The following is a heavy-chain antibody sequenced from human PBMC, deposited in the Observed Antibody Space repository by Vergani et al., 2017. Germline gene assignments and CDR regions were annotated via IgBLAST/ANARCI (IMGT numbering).Heavy chain of an antibody. Sequence: EVQLVESGGGLVQPGGSLRLSCAASGFTVSSYYMSWVRQAPGKGLEWVSTLSASDRRTHYADSVKGRFTISRDNSKNTLFLHMNSLRPEDTAVYYCAKVGRSEVAGTFGAFDIWGQGTMVTVSS. D-gene: IGHD6-19*01. CDR2: LSASDRRT. V-gene: IGHV3-23*04. J-gene: IGHJ3*02. CDR3: AKVGRSEVAGTFGAFDI. CDR1: GFTVSSYY.